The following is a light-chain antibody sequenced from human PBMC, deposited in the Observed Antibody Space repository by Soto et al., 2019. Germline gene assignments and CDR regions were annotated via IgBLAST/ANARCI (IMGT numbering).Light chain of an antibody. CDR2: GAS. J-gene: IGKJ1*01. Sequence: EIVMTQSPVTLSVSPGERATLSCRASQSVSSNLAWYQQKPGQAPRLLIYGASTRATGIPARFSGSGSGTEFTLTISSLQSEDFAVYFCQQYNNWPRTFCQGTKVEIK. CDR3: QQYNNWPRT. CDR1: QSVSSN. V-gene: IGKV3-15*01.